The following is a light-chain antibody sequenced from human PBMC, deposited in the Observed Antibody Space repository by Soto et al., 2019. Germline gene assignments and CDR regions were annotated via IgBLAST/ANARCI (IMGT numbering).Light chain of an antibody. V-gene: IGLV2-14*01. CDR1: SSDIGGYNY. J-gene: IGLJ1*01. Sequence: QSVLTQPASVSGSPGQSLTISCTGTSSDIGGYNYVSWYQQHPGKAPKLMLYDVITRPSGVSSRFSGSKSGNTASLTISGLQAEDEADYYCSSYISTSPLVFGTGTKVTVL. CDR2: DVI. CDR3: SSYISTSPLV.